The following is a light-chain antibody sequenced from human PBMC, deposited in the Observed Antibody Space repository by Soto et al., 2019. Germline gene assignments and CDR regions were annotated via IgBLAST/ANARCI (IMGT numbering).Light chain of an antibody. J-gene: IGKJ5*01. Sequence: AIRMTQSPSSFSASTGDRVTITCRASQGISSYLAWYQQKPGKAPKLLIYKASSLESGVPSRFSGSGSGTEFTLTISSLQPDDFATYYCQQYNTYSITFGQGTRLEI. CDR3: QQYNTYSIT. CDR2: KAS. CDR1: QGISSY. V-gene: IGKV1-8*01.